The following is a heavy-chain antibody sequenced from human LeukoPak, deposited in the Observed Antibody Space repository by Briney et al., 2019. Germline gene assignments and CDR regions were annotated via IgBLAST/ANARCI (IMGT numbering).Heavy chain of an antibody. J-gene: IGHJ6*03. CDR2: IYYSGST. CDR1: FGSISSDSHY. V-gene: IGHV4-39*07. Sequence: SETLSLTCTVSFGSISSDSHYWGWIRQPPGNRLEWIGSIYYSGSTYYNPSLKSRVTISVDTSKNQFSLKLSSVTAADTAVYYCARLFLPPSWYSPSYYYYYMDVWGKGTTVTVSS. CDR3: ARLFLPPSWYSPSYYYYYMDV. D-gene: IGHD2-15*01.